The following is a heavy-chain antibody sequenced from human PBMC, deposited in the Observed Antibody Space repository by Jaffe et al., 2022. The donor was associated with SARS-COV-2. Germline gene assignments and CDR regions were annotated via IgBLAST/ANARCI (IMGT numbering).Heavy chain of an antibody. V-gene: IGHV3-7*01. D-gene: IGHD3-10*01. CDR2: IKEDGSEK. CDR3: TRAGLWPLDY. J-gene: IGHJ4*02. CDR1: GFTISSFW. Sequence: EVQLVESGGGLVQPGGSLRLSCAASGFTISSFWMTWVRQAPGTGLEWVANIKEDGSEKYYVDSVKGRFTIFRDNAKNSLYLQMNSLRAEDTAVYYCTRAGLWPLDYWGQGTLVTVSS.